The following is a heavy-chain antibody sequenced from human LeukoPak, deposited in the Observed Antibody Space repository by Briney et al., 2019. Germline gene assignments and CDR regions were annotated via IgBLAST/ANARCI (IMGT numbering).Heavy chain of an antibody. CDR3: AEDQYSSSGIFDY. Sequence: PGGSLRLSCAASGFTFSSYGMHWVRQAPGKGLEWVAFIRYDGSNKYYADSVKGRFTISRDNSKNTLYLQMNSLRAEDTAVYYCAEDQYSSSGIFDYWGQGTLVTVSS. CDR1: GFTFSSYG. CDR2: IRYDGSNK. V-gene: IGHV3-30*02. D-gene: IGHD6-19*01. J-gene: IGHJ4*02.